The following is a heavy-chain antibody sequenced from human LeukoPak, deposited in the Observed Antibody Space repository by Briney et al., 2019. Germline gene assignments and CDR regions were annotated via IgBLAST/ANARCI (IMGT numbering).Heavy chain of an antibody. V-gene: IGHV3-49*04. CDR3: TRVLGPYYDSSGYYYFYY. J-gene: IGHJ4*02. CDR1: GFTFGDYA. D-gene: IGHD3-22*01. Sequence: GGSLRLSCTVSGFTFGDYAMSWVRQAPGKGLEWVGFIRSKAYGGTTEYAASVKGRFTISRDDSNSIAYLQMHSLKTEDTAVYYCTRVLGPYYDSSGYYYFYYWGQGTLVTVSS. CDR2: IRSKAYGGTT.